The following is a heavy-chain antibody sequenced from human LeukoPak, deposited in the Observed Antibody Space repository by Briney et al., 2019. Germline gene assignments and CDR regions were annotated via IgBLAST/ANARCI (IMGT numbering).Heavy chain of an antibody. J-gene: IGHJ4*02. CDR2: IIPILGIA. V-gene: IGHV1-69*04. D-gene: IGHD3-16*02. CDR1: GGTFSSYA. Sequence: SVKVSCKASGGTFSSYAISWVRQAPGQGLEWMGRIIPILGIANYAQKFQGRVTITAGKSTSTAYMELSSLRSEDTAVYYCARGDHYDYVWGSYRYPYFDYWGQGTLVTVSS. CDR3: ARGDHYDYVWGSYRYPYFDY.